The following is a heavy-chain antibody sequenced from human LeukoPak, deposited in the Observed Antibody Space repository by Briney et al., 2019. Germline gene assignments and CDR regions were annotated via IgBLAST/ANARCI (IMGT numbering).Heavy chain of an antibody. J-gene: IGHJ4*02. D-gene: IGHD2-21*02. CDR1: GGSFSGYY. Sequence: SETLSLTCAVYGGSFSGYYWSWIRQPPGKGLEWIGEINHSGSTNYNPSLRSRVTISVDASKNQFSLKLSSVTAADTAVYYCARGWSRRLRHFDYWGQGTLVTVSS. CDR2: INHSGST. CDR3: ARGWSRRLRHFDY. V-gene: IGHV4-34*01.